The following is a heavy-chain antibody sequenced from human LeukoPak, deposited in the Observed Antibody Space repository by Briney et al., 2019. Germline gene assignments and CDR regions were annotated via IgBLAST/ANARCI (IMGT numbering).Heavy chain of an antibody. V-gene: IGHV3-13*04. CDR3: VRAAMPYIINGRRFDY. CDR2: SGTVGDT. D-gene: IGHD2-2*01. Sequence: GGSLRLSYAASGFTSSAYDMHWVRQITGGGLEWVSTSGTVGDTFYSDSVKGRFTISRENAKNSVHLQMNSLRVEDSAIYFCVRAAMPYIINGRRFDYWGQGTLVTVSS. CDR1: GFTSSAYD. J-gene: IGHJ4*02.